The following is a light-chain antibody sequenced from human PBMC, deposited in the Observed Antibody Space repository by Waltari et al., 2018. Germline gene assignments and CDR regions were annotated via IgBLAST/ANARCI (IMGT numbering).Light chain of an antibody. CDR1: QSISSY. Sequence: DIQLTQSPSSLSPSVGDRATITCRASQSISSYLNWYQQKPGKAPKLLIYAASSLQSGVPARFSGSGSGTDFTLTISSLQPEDFATYYCQQSYSTPQTFGQGTKLEIK. V-gene: IGKV1-39*01. J-gene: IGKJ2*01. CDR3: QQSYSTPQT. CDR2: AAS.